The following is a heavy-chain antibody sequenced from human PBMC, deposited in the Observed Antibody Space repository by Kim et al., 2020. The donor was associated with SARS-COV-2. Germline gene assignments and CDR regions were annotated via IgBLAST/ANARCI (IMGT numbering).Heavy chain of an antibody. Sequence: ASVKVSCKASGYTFTGYYMHWVRQAPGQGLEWMGWINPNSGGTNYAQKFQGWVTMTRDTSISTAYMELSRLRSDDTAVYYCARDISNLPMVRGVIVPHYYYGMDVWGQGTTVTVSS. J-gene: IGHJ6*02. D-gene: IGHD3-10*01. CDR3: ARDISNLPMVRGVIVPHYYYGMDV. V-gene: IGHV1-2*04. CDR2: INPNSGGT. CDR1: GYTFTGYY.